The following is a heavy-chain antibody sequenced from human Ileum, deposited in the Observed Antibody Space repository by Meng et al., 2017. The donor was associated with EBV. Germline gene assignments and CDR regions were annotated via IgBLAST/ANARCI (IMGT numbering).Heavy chain of an antibody. CDR2: SRYTGST. J-gene: IGHJ5*02. D-gene: IGHD4-23*01. V-gene: IGHV4-34*01. Sequence: GLLHSPELPPPPVVVYGVVISHYDSTWHRQPPGKGLACSGESRYTGSTKYTPSLKHLVTISLDTSNNQFSLNLNSVTAADTALYYCARYGTCGANSFYCFDPWGQGTLVAVSS. CDR3: ARYGTCGANSFYCFDP. CDR1: GVVISHYD.